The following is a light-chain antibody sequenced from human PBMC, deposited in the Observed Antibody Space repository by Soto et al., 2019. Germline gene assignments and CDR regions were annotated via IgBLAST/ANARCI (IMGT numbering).Light chain of an antibody. J-gene: IGKJ1*01. V-gene: IGKV1-27*01. CDR2: AAS. CDR3: QKDNSAPWT. CDR1: QGISNY. Sequence: DIQMTQSPSSLSASVGDRVTITCRASQGISNYLAWYQQKPGKVPKLLIDAASTLQSGDPPRFSGSGSGTDFTLTISSLQPEDGATYYFQKDNSAPWTFGQGTKVEIK.